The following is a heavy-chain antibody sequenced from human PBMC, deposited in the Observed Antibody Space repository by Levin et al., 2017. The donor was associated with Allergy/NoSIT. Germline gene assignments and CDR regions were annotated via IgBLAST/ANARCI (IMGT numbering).Heavy chain of an antibody. D-gene: IGHD6-6*01. V-gene: IGHV2-70*01. Sequence: TLSLTCTFSGFSLSTSGMCVSWIRQPPGKALEWLALIDWDDDKYYSTSLKTRLTISKDTSKNQVVLTMTNMDPVDTATYYCARIRMWVDSSSSWGDYFDYWGQGTLVTVSS. CDR3: ARIRMWVDSSSSWGDYFDY. CDR2: IDWDDDK. CDR1: GFSLSTSGMC. J-gene: IGHJ4*02.